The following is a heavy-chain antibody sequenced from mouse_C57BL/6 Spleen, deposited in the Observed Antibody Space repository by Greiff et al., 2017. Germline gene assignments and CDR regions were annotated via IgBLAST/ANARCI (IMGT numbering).Heavy chain of an antibody. V-gene: IGHV1-4*01. CDR1: GYTFTSYT. Sequence: VQRVESGAELARPGASVKMSCKASGYTFTSYTMHWVKQRPGQGLEWIGYINPSSGYTKYNQKFKDKATLTADKSSSTAYMQLSSLTSEDSAVYYCARSYYGSSYGYFDVWGTGTTVTVSS. CDR3: ARSYYGSSYGYFDV. CDR2: INPSSGYT. D-gene: IGHD1-1*01. J-gene: IGHJ1*03.